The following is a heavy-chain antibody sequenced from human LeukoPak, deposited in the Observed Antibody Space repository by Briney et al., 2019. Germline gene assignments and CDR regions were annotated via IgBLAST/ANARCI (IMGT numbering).Heavy chain of an antibody. D-gene: IGHD6-19*01. V-gene: IGHV1-18*01. CDR3: ARDPSNTSGWKTWFDP. J-gene: IGHJ5*02. Sequence: ASVKVSCKASGYTFTSYDINWVRQATGQGLEWVGWISAYNGDTRYAQKLQGRVTMTTDTSTSTAFMELRSLSSDDTAIYYCARDPSNTSGWKTWFDPWGQGTLVTVSS. CDR1: GYTFTSYD. CDR2: ISAYNGDT.